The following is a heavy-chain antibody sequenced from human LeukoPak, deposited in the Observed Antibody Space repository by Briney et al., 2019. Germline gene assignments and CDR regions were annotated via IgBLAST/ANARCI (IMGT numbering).Heavy chain of an antibody. D-gene: IGHD7-27*01. Sequence: SETLSLTCTVSGGSMSTYYWSWIRQPPEKGLEWIGYIYYTGSTNYNPSLKSRVTISVDTSKNQFSLKLSSVTAADTAVYYCARGGWGSYVYWGQGTLVTVSS. V-gene: IGHV4-59*12. CDR2: IYYTGST. CDR1: GGSMSTYY. CDR3: ARGGWGSYVY. J-gene: IGHJ4*02.